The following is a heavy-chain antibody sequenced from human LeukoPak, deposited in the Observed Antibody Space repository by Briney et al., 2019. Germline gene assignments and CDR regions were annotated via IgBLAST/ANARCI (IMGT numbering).Heavy chain of an antibody. CDR3: ARVGDSGYSSGWFDY. Sequence: GGSLRLSCAASGFTFSTHWMSWVRQAPGKGLEWVANIKQDGSKKYYVDSVRGRFTISRDNAKNSLYLQMNSLRAEDTAVYYCARVGDSGYSSGWFDYWGQGTLVTVPS. V-gene: IGHV3-7*03. CDR1: GFTFSTHW. J-gene: IGHJ4*02. CDR2: IKQDGSKK. D-gene: IGHD6-19*01.